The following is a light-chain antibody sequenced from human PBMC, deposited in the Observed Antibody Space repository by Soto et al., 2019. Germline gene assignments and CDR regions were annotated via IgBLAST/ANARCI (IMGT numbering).Light chain of an antibody. CDR3: QQRTNWPLT. V-gene: IGKV3-11*01. J-gene: IGKJ4*01. CDR1: QSVTTF. Sequence: EIVLTKSPVTLSLSPGERATLSCRASQSVTTFLAWYQQKPGQAPRLLIYDASKRATGIPARFSGSGSGTDFTLTISSLEPEDFAVYYCQQRTNWPLTFGGGTKVEIK. CDR2: DAS.